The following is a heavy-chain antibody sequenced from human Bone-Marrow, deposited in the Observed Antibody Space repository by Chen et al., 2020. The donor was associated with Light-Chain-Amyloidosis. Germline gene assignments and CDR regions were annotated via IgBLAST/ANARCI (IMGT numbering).Heavy chain of an antibody. CDR1: GFTFSNYG. V-gene: IGHV3-30*02. CDR2: IPYDGNNK. CDR3: AKDLNFGSGTFYSGYYFDY. D-gene: IGHD3-10*01. J-gene: IGHJ4*02. Sequence: QVSLVESGGGVVQPGGSLRLSCVASGFTFSNYGMHWVRQAPGKGLEWVAFIPYDGNNKHYADSVQGRFTISRENSENTLYLQMSSLRAEDSAVYYCAKDLNFGSGTFYSGYYFDYWGQGTLVTVSS.